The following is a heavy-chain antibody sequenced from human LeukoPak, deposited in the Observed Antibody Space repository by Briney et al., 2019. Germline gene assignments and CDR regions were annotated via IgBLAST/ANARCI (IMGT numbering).Heavy chain of an antibody. CDR3: AAHDYGDYWFDP. Sequence: ASVKVSCEASGYTLTGYYLHWVRQAPGQGLEWMGWINPNSGGTNYAQKFQGRVTMTRDTSISTAYMELSRLRSDDTAVYYCAAHDYGDYWFDPWGQGALVTVSS. CDR2: INPNSGGT. J-gene: IGHJ5*02. D-gene: IGHD4-17*01. CDR1: GYTLTGYY. V-gene: IGHV1-2*02.